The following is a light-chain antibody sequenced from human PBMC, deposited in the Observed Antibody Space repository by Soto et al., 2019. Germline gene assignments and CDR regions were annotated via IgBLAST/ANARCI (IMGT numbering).Light chain of an antibody. CDR1: QKISIY. CDR3: QQRSDWPPLT. CDR2: DAS. Sequence: EIVLTHSPATMSLSPGERATNTSSTSQKISIYLAWYQQKPGQAPRLLIYDASNRATGIPDRFSGSGSGTDFTLTICILEPEDFAVYYCQQRSDWPPLTFGGGTKVDIK. V-gene: IGKV3-11*01. J-gene: IGKJ4*01.